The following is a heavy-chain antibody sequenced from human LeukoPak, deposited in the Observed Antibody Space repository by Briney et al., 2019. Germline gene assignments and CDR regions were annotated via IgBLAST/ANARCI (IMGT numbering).Heavy chain of an antibody. CDR1: GFTFDDYA. CDR3: AKDRIAARLYYFDY. Sequence: PGGSLRLSCAASGFTFDDYAMYWVRQAPGKGLEWVTGISWNSGSLSYADSVKGRFTISRDNAKNSLYLQMNSLRAEDTALYYCAKDRIAARLYYFDYWGQGTLVTVSS. V-gene: IGHV3-9*01. J-gene: IGHJ4*02. D-gene: IGHD2-21*01. CDR2: ISWNSGSL.